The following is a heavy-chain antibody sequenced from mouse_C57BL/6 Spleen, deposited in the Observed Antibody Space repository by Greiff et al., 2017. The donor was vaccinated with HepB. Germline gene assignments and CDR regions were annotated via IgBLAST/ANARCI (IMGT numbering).Heavy chain of an antibody. Sequence: VQLQQSGAELVKPGASVKISCKASGYAFSSYWMNWVKQRPGKGLEWIGQIYPGDGDTNYNGKFKGKATLTADKSSSTAYMQLSSLTSEDSAVYFCARIRWLPPYFDVWGTGTTVTVSS. V-gene: IGHV1-80*01. CDR2: IYPGDGDT. D-gene: IGHD2-3*01. J-gene: IGHJ1*03. CDR1: GYAFSSYW. CDR3: ARIRWLPPYFDV.